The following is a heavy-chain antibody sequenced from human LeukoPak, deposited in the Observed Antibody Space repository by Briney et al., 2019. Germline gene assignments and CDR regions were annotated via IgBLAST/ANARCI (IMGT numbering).Heavy chain of an antibody. D-gene: IGHD6-6*01. V-gene: IGHV3-48*01. CDR3: AKDRGSSSSYFDY. Sequence: GSLRLSCAASEFTFSSYSMNWVRQAPGKGLEWVSYISSSSITIYYADSVKGRFTISRDNAKNSLYLQMNSLRAEDTAVYYCAKDRGSSSSYFDYWGQGTLVTVSS. J-gene: IGHJ4*02. CDR2: ISSSSITI. CDR1: EFTFSSYS.